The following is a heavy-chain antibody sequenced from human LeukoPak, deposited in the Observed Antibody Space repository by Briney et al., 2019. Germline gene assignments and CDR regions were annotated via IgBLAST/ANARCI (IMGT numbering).Heavy chain of an antibody. CDR2: INHSGST. Sequence: SETLSLTCTVSGGSISSYYWSWIRQPPGKGLEWIGEINHSGSTNHNPSLKSRVTISVDTSKNQFSLKLSSVTAADTAVYYCARRLRGSGSYLPPRPGFDPWGQGTLVTVSS. CDR3: ARRLRGSGSYLPPRPGFDP. CDR1: GGSISSYY. V-gene: IGHV4-34*01. D-gene: IGHD1-26*01. J-gene: IGHJ5*02.